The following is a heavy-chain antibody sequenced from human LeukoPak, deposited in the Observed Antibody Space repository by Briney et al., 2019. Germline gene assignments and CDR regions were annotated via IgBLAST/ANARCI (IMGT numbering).Heavy chain of an antibody. Sequence: SETLSLTCTVSGGSISSGDYYWSWIRQPPGKGLEWIGYIYYSGSTYYNPSLKSRVTISVDTSKNQFSLKLSSVTAADTAVYYCARGADPDIYIVVVPAAMLGRWFDPWGQGTLVTVSS. V-gene: IGHV4-30-4*01. CDR2: IYYSGST. CDR3: ARGADPDIYIVVVPAAMLGRWFDP. D-gene: IGHD2-2*01. J-gene: IGHJ5*02. CDR1: GGSISSGDYY.